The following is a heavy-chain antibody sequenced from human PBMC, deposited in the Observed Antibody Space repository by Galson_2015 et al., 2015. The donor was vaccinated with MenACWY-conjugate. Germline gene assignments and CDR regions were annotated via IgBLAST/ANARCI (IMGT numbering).Heavy chain of an antibody. D-gene: IGHD2-21*01. Sequence: SLRLSCAGSAFTFSNAYMSWVRQAPGKELEWVGRIKSQTDGGKIDYAAPVKGRFTISRDDSKNTLYLQMNSLKIEDTAVYYCTTHKPHSWGGLLFHFYTDVWGKGTTVTVSS. CDR3: TTHKPHSWGGLLFHFYTDV. J-gene: IGHJ6*03. V-gene: IGHV3-15*01. CDR2: IKSQTDGGKI. CDR1: AFTFSNAY.